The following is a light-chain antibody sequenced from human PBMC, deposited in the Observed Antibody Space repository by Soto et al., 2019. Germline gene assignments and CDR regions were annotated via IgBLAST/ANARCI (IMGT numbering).Light chain of an antibody. V-gene: IGKV3-11*01. Sequence: EIVLTQSPATLSLSPGERATLSCRASQSVSSYLAWYQHKPGQAPRLLIYDASNRAAGIPARFSGRGSGTDFTLTTCSLEPEDCAGDYCQPRSHWPPYWTFGQGTKVYIK. CDR3: QPRSHWPPYWT. CDR1: QSVSSY. J-gene: IGKJ1*01. CDR2: DAS.